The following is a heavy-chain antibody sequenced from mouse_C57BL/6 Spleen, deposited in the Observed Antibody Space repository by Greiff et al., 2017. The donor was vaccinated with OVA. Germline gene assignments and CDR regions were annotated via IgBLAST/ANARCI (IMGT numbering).Heavy chain of an antibody. V-gene: IGHV1-69*01. J-gene: IGHJ2*01. CDR3: ARHRGSPFDY. CDR1: GYTFTSYW. D-gene: IGHD1-1*01. CDR2: IDPSDSYT. Sequence: QVQLQQPGAELVMPGASVKLSCKASGYTFTSYWMHWVKQRPGQGLEWIGEIDPSDSYTNYNQKFKGKSTLTVDKSSSTAYMQLSSLTSEDSAVYYCARHRGSPFDYWGQGTTLTVSS.